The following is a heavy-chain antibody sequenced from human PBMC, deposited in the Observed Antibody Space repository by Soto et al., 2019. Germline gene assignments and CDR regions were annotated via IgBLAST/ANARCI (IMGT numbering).Heavy chain of an antibody. D-gene: IGHD4-17*01. CDR3: ARGGCDYGDYYYYYGMDV. V-gene: IGHV4-30-2*01. CDR1: GDSIIGGGYS. J-gene: IGHJ6*02. Sequence: PSETLSLTCAVSGDSIIGGGYSWSWIRQTQGTGLEWIGYLYPSGRTYYNPSLKNRVTISVDASKNQFSLKLISVTAADAAVYYSARGGCDYGDYYYYYGMDVWGQGTRVTVS. CDR2: LYPSGRT.